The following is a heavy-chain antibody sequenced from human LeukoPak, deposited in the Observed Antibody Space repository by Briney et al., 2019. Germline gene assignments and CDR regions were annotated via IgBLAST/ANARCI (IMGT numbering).Heavy chain of an antibody. CDR1: GYRFTSYG. Sequence: ASVKVSXKASGYRFTSYGISWVRQAPGQGLEWMGWISANDGSANYTQKLQGRVTMTTDTSTSTAYMEIRDLRSDDTAVYYCARGVVVHYTWFDPWGQGTLVTVSS. D-gene: IGHD2-2*01. CDR2: ISANDGSA. V-gene: IGHV1-18*01. J-gene: IGHJ5*02. CDR3: ARGVVVHYTWFDP.